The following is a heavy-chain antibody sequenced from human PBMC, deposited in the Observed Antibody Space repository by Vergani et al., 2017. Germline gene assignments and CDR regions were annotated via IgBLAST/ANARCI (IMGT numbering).Heavy chain of an antibody. Sequence: QVQLQESGPGLVKPSETLSLTCTVSGGSISSYYWSWIRQPPGKGLEWIGYIYYSGSTNSNPSLKSRVTISVDTSKNQFSLKLSSVTAADTAVYYCARMKRIVGAYFDYWGQGTLVTVSS. CDR2: IYYSGST. J-gene: IGHJ4*02. V-gene: IGHV4-59*01. CDR3: ARMKRIVGAYFDY. D-gene: IGHD1-26*01. CDR1: GGSISSYY.